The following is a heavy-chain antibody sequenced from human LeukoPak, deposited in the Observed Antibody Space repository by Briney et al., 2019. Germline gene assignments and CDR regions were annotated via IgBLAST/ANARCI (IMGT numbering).Heavy chain of an antibody. J-gene: IGHJ4*02. CDR3: ARRATTRHLDY. D-gene: IGHD1-26*01. V-gene: IGHV3-9*01. CDR2: ISWNSGSV. Sequence: GRSLRLSCAASGFTFDDYAMHWVRQTPEKGLEWVSGISWNSGSVVYADSVKGRFTISRDNAKNSLHLQMNSLRREDTALYYCARRATTRHLDYWDQGTLVTVSS. CDR1: GFTFDDYA.